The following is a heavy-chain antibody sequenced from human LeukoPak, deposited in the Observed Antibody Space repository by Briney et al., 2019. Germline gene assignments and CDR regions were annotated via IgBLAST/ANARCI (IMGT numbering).Heavy chain of an antibody. CDR3: AKGRGYCSGGSCYSGLDY. Sequence: GGSLRLSCAASGFTFSNYWMSWVRQVPGKGLEWVANIKQDGSDIYYVDSVKGRFTISRDNAKNSLYLQMNSLRAEDTAVYYCAKGRGYCSGGSCYSGLDYWGQGTLVTVSS. D-gene: IGHD2-15*01. J-gene: IGHJ4*02. CDR2: IKQDGSDI. CDR1: GFTFSNYW. V-gene: IGHV3-7*01.